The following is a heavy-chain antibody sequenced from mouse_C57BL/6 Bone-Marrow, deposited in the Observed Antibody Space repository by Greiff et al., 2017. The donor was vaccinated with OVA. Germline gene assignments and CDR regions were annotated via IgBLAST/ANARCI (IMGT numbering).Heavy chain of an antibody. CDR2: IHPNSGST. CDR1: GYTFTSYW. V-gene: IGHV1-64*01. Sequence: QVQLQQPGAELVKPGASVKLSCKASGYTFTSYWMHWVKQRPGQGLEWIGMIHPNSGSTNYNEKFKSKATLTVDKSSSTAYMQLSSLTSEDSAVYYCARFGGLRHYAMDYWGQGTSVTVSS. J-gene: IGHJ4*01. D-gene: IGHD2-4*01. CDR3: ARFGGLRHYAMDY.